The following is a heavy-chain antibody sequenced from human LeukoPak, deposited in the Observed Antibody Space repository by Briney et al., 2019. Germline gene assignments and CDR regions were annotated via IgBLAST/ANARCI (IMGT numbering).Heavy chain of an antibody. CDR1: GFTFSSYS. Sequence: PGGSLRLSCAASGFTFSSYSMNWVRQAPGKGLEWVSPISSSSSYIYYADSVKGRFTISRDNAKNSLYLQMNSLRAEDTAVYYCARDPGYYGSGKSDYWGQGTLVTVSS. CDR3: ARDPGYYGSGKSDY. V-gene: IGHV3-21*01. D-gene: IGHD3-10*01. J-gene: IGHJ4*02. CDR2: ISSSSSYI.